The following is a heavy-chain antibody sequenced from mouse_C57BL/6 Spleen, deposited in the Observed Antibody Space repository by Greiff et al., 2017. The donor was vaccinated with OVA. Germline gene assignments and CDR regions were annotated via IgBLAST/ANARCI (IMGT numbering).Heavy chain of an antibody. Sequence: EVQLQESGGGLVQPGGSLSLSCAASGFTFTDYYMSWVRQPPGKALEWLGFIRNKANGYTTEYSASVKGRFTISRDNSQSILYLQMNALRAEDSATYYCARIYYDYEGYFDYWGQGTTLTVSS. D-gene: IGHD2-4*01. J-gene: IGHJ2*01. CDR1: GFTFTDYY. CDR2: IRNKANGYTT. V-gene: IGHV7-3*01. CDR3: ARIYYDYEGYFDY.